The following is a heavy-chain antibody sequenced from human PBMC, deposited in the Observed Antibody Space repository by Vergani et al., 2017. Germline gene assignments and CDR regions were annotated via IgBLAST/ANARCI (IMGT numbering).Heavy chain of an antibody. Sequence: EVQLVQSGAEVKKPGESLRISCKGSGYSFTSYWISWVRQMPGKGLEWMGRIDPSDSYTNYSPSFQGHVTISADKSISTAYLQWSSLKASDTAMYYCARSTVTTLPYYYYGMDVWGQGTTVTVSS. CDR3: ARSTVTTLPYYYYGMDV. CDR1: GYSFTSYW. J-gene: IGHJ6*02. V-gene: IGHV5-10-1*01. D-gene: IGHD4-17*01. CDR2: IDPSDSYT.